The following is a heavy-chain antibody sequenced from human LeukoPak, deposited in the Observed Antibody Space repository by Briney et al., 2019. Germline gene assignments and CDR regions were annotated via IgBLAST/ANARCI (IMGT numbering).Heavy chain of an antibody. D-gene: IGHD3-10*01. CDR1: GYTFTKYG. Sequence: GASVRVSCRASGYTFTKYGISWVRQAPGQGLEWMGWIGAYNGQTDYSRRLQGRVTMTIDTSTSTAYMELRRLTSDDTAMYYCARDIGVSQFDSWGQGTLVTVSS. CDR2: IGAYNGQT. CDR3: ARDIGVSQFDS. V-gene: IGHV1-18*01. J-gene: IGHJ4*02.